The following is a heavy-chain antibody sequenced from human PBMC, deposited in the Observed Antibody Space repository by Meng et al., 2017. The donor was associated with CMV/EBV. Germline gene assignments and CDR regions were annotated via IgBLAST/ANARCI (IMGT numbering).Heavy chain of an antibody. CDR2: INPNSGGT. CDR1: GYTFTGYY. V-gene: IGHV1-2*02. Sequence: ASVKVSCKASGYTFTGYYMHWVRQAPGQGLEWMGWINPNSGGTNYAQKFQGRVTMTRDTSISTAYMELSRLRSDDTAVYYCARPGGYSGYDFDYWGQGTLVTAPQ. CDR3: ARPGGYSGYDFDY. D-gene: IGHD5-12*01. J-gene: IGHJ4*02.